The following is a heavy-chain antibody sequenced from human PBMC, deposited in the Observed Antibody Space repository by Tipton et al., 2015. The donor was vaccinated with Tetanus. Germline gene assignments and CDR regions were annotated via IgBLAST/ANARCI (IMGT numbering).Heavy chain of an antibody. J-gene: IGHJ4*02. D-gene: IGHD3-10*01. Sequence: SLRLSCVVSGFTFSDYSMNWVRQAPGKGLEWVSCINSRTLTIYYADSVKGRFTISRDNAKNSLYLQMNSLRDEDTAVYYCAREKLTMVGGVTITGFHFDLWGQGTLVTISS. CDR2: INSRTLTI. V-gene: IGHV3-48*02. CDR3: AREKLTMVGGVTITGFHFDL. CDR1: GFTFSDYS.